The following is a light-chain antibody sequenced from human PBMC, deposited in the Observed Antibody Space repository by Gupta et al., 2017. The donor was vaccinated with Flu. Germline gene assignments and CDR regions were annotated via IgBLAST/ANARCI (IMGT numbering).Light chain of an antibody. J-gene: IGLJ2*01. CDR2: QDS. Sequence: SYQLTPPPSVSVSPGQTASITCSGDKLGDKYACWYPQKPGQSPVLVIYQDSKRPSGIPERFSGSNSGNTATLTISGTQAMDEADYYCQAWDSSTYVVFGGGTKLTVL. CDR3: QAWDSSTYVV. CDR1: KLGDKY. V-gene: IGLV3-1*01.